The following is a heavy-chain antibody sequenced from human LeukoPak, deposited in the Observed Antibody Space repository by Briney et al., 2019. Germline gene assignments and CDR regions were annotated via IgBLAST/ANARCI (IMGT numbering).Heavy chain of an antibody. Sequence: GSSVKVSCKASGGTFSSYAISWVRQAPGQGLEWMGGIIPIFGTANYAQKFQGRVTITADESTSTAYMELSSLRSEDTAVYYCAKDLTQRWLQLTVESDYWGQGTLVTVSS. J-gene: IGHJ4*02. CDR2: IIPIFGTA. D-gene: IGHD5-24*01. CDR1: GGTFSSYA. CDR3: AKDLTQRWLQLTVESDY. V-gene: IGHV1-69*01.